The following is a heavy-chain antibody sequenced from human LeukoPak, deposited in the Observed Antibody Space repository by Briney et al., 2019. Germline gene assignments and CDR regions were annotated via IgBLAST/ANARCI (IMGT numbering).Heavy chain of an antibody. D-gene: IGHD3-3*01. J-gene: IGHJ4*02. Sequence: SETLSLTCTVSGGSISSSSYYWGWIRQPPGKGLEWFGSIYYSGSTYYNPSLKSRVTISVDTSKNQFSLKLSSVTAADTAVYYCARQGYYDFWSGQHDYWGQGTLVTVSS. V-gene: IGHV4-39*01. CDR1: GGSISSSSYY. CDR2: IYYSGST. CDR3: ARQGYYDFWSGQHDY.